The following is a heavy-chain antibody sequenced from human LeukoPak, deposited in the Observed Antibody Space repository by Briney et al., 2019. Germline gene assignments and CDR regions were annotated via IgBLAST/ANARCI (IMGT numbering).Heavy chain of an antibody. Sequence: ASVTVSSKASGYTFTIYGISWVRQAPGQGGEGVGWISTYNGNTNYAPNIQDRVTMTTDTSTSTAYMELRSLRSADTAVYYCGRALLGGSDISTPFSYWGQGTLVTVSS. J-gene: IGHJ4*02. CDR1: GYTFTIYG. D-gene: IGHD2/OR15-2a*01. CDR2: ISTYNGNT. V-gene: IGHV1-18*01. CDR3: GRALLGGSDISTPFSY.